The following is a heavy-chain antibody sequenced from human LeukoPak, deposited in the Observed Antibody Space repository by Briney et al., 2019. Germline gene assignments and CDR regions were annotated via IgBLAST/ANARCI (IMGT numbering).Heavy chain of an antibody. CDR3: ARDRPLDIVVVPAAMPPFNWFDP. Sequence: GASVKVSCKASGYTFTGYYMHWVRQAPGQGLEWMGWINPNSGATNYAQKLQGRVTMTTDTSTSTAYMELRSLRSDDTAVYYCARDRPLDIVVVPAAMPPFNWFDPWGQGTLVTVSS. CDR1: GYTFTGYY. V-gene: IGHV1-2*02. J-gene: IGHJ5*02. CDR2: INPNSGAT. D-gene: IGHD2-2*03.